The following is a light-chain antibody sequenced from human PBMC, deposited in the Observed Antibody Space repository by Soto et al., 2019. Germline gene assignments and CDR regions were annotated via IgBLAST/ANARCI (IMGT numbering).Light chain of an antibody. CDR3: AAWDDSLNGVL. CDR2: NNN. Sequence: QAVVTQPPSASGTPGQRVTISCSGSSSNIGTNTVNWYQELPGTAPKLLIYNNNQRPSGVPDRFSGSKSGTSASLAISGLQSEDEADYYCAAWDDSLNGVLFGGGTKVTVL. V-gene: IGLV1-44*01. J-gene: IGLJ2*01. CDR1: SSNIGTNT.